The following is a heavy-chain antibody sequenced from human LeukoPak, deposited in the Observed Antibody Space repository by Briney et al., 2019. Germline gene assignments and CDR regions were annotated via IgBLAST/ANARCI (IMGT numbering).Heavy chain of an antibody. CDR1: GYTFTDYY. CDR3: ARALYDYGDYNYYYYYYMDV. D-gene: IGHD4-17*01. V-gene: IGHV1-8*03. CDR2: MNPNSGNT. J-gene: IGHJ6*03. Sequence: ASVKVSCKVSGYTFTDYYMHWVQQATGQGLEWMGWMNPNSGNTGYAQKFQGRVTITRNTSISTAYMELSSLRSEDTAVYYCARALYDYGDYNYYYYYYMDVWGKGTTVTVSS.